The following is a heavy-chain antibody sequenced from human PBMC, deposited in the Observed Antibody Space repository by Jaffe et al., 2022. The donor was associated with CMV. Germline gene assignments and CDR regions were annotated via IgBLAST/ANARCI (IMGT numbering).Heavy chain of an antibody. CDR1: GFTFSSYG. D-gene: IGHD2-21*02. Sequence: QVQLVESGGGVVQPGRSLRLSCAASGFTFSSYGMHWVRQAPGKGLEWVAVISYDGSNKYYADSVKGRFTISRDNSKNTLYLQMNSLSAEDTAVYYCAKGGAGVVTAIHYLYYYGMDVWGQGTTVTVSS. V-gene: IGHV3-30*18. CDR3: AKGGAGVVTAIHYLYYYGMDV. CDR2: ISYDGSNK. J-gene: IGHJ6*02.